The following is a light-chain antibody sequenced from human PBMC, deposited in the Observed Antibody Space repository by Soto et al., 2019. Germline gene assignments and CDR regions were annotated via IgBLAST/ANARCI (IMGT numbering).Light chain of an antibody. J-gene: IGKJ5*01. V-gene: IGKV3-20*01. CDR3: QQFDDSVT. Sequence: VFTQPPGTPSLSPGERAXLYCRASHSVSRTYLAWYQQKPGQAPRLLIFGASDRATGTPDRFSGSGSGTDFTLTISRLEPEDSAVYYCQQFDDSVTFGQGTRLEI. CDR2: GAS. CDR1: HSVSRTY.